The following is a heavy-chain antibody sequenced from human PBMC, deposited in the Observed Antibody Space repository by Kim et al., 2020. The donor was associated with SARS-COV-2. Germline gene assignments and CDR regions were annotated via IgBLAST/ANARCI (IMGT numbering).Heavy chain of an antibody. CDR2: IYSGGST. V-gene: IGHV3-53*01. CDR3: ARDSSPKTRWFGVLSDYGMDV. J-gene: IGHJ6*02. Sequence: GGSLRLSCAASGFTVSSNYMSWVRQAPGKGLEWVSVIYSGGSTYYADSVKGRFTISRDNSKNTLYLQMKSLIAEDTAVYYCARDSSPKTRWFGVLSDYGMDVWGQGTTGTGSS. CDR1: GFTVSSNY. D-gene: IGHD3-10*01.